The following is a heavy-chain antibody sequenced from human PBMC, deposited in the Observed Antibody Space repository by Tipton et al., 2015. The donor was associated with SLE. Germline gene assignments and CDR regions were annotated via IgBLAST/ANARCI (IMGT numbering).Heavy chain of an antibody. J-gene: IGHJ4*02. CDR1: GGSIDTGTYY. Sequence: TLSLTCTVSGGSIDTGTYYWTWIRQHPGKGLEWIGSISDTGNTYYNQSLKSRLLISIDASKKQFSLTLKSVTAADTALYFCARHGRQLGPFDYWGPGKLVTVSS. CDR2: ISDTGNT. D-gene: IGHD6-6*01. V-gene: IGHV4-39*07. CDR3: ARHGRQLGPFDY.